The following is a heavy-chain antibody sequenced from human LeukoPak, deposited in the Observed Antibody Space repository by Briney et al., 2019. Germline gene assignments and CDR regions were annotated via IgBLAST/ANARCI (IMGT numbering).Heavy chain of an antibody. CDR3: ARHESSSGYYFSYY. CDR1: GGSISSRSYS. Sequence: SETLSLTCSVSGGSISSRSYSWGWIRQPPGKGLEWIGSISYGETAYYNPSLKSRVTISIDTSKNQFSLRVNSVTAADTAVYFCARHESSSGYYFSYYWGQGTLVTVPS. V-gene: IGHV4-39*01. CDR2: ISYGETA. J-gene: IGHJ4*02. D-gene: IGHD3-22*01.